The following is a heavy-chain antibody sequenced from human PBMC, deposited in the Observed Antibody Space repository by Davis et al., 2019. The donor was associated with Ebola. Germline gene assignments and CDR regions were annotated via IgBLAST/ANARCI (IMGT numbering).Heavy chain of an antibody. Sequence: GGSLRLSCAASGFTFSSYGMHWVRQAPGKGLEWVAVISYDGSNKYYADSVKGRFTISRDNSKNTLYLQMNSLRAEDTAVYYCARNYYYYGMDVWGQGTTVTVSS. CDR3: ARNYYYYGMDV. CDR1: GFTFSSYG. CDR2: ISYDGSNK. J-gene: IGHJ6*02. V-gene: IGHV3-30*03.